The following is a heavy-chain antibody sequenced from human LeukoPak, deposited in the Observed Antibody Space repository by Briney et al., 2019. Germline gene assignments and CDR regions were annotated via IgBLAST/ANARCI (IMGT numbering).Heavy chain of an antibody. CDR1: GDSINDATYY. J-gene: IGHJ4*02. CDR3: ARLVYSSSSYDD. CDR2: VYYSGTT. V-gene: IGHV4-39*01. D-gene: IGHD6-6*01. Sequence: PSETLSLTCRVSGDSINDATYYWAWIRQSPGQPPEWIGSVYYSGTTYYNPSLRSRVSISINVAANQFFLRLTSVTAADTAVYYCARLVYSSSSYDDWGQGTLVTVSS.